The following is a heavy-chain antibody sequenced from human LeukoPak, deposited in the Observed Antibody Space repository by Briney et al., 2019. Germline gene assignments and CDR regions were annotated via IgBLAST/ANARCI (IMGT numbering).Heavy chain of an antibody. CDR1: GYTFTSYG. V-gene: IGHV1-2*02. CDR2: INPNSGGT. D-gene: IGHD5-24*01. CDR3: ARAKRWLHNAFDY. Sequence: ASVKVSCKASGYTFTSYGISWVRQAPGQGLEWMGWINPNSGGTNYAQKFQGRVTMTRDTSISTAYMELSRLRSDDTAVYYCARAKRWLHNAFDYWGQGTLVTVSS. J-gene: IGHJ4*02.